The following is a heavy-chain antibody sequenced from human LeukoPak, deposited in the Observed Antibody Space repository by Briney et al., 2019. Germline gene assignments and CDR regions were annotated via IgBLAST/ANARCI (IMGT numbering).Heavy chain of an antibody. Sequence: SETLSLTCAVYGGSFSGYYWSWIRQPPGKGLEWIGEINHSGSTNYNPSLKSRVTISVDTSKNQFSLKLSSVTAADTAVYYCARDDILGGGNAAFDIWGQGTMVTVSS. CDR1: GGSFSGYY. J-gene: IGHJ3*02. CDR3: ARDDILGGGNAAFDI. D-gene: IGHD4-23*01. CDR2: INHSGST. V-gene: IGHV4-34*01.